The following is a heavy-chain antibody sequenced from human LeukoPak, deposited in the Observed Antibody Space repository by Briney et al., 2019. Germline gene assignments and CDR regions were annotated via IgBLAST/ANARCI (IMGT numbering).Heavy chain of an antibody. CDR1: GFTVSSNF. D-gene: IGHD2-15*01. CDR3: ARDGDCSGGSCYQLGDY. V-gene: IGHV3-66*01. J-gene: IGHJ4*02. Sequence: PGGSLRLSCAASGFTVSSNFMSWVRQAPGKGLEWVSLIYSGGSTYYADSVKGRFTISRDISKNTLYLQMNSLRAEDTAVYYCARDGDCSGGSCYQLGDYWGQGTLVTVSS. CDR2: IYSGGST.